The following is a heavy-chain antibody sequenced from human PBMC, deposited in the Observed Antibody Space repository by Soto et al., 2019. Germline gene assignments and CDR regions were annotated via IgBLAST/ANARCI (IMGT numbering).Heavy chain of an antibody. CDR1: GDSISTSRYY. Sequence: SETLSLTCTVSGDSISTSRYYWGWIRQPPGKGLEWIGSIYYSGTTYYNPSLKSRVTISADTSKNQFSLKLSSVTAADTAFYYCARMKGAFLITTYNWFDPWGQGTLVTVS. D-gene: IGHD3-22*01. CDR2: IYYSGTT. V-gene: IGHV4-39*01. CDR3: ARMKGAFLITTYNWFDP. J-gene: IGHJ5*02.